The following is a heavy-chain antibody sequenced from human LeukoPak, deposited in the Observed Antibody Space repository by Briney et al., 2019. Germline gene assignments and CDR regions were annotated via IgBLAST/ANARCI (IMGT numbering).Heavy chain of an antibody. J-gene: IGHJ4*02. CDR2: ISGSGGST. V-gene: IGHV3-23*01. D-gene: IGHD2-2*02. Sequence: GSLRLSCAASGFTFSSYAMSWVRQAPGKGLEWVSAISGSGGSTYYADSVKGRFTISRDNSKNTLYLQMNSLRAEDTAVYYCAKVLGYCSSTSCHSNYFFDFWGQGTLVTVSS. CDR3: AKVLGYCSSTSCHSNYFFDF. CDR1: GFTFSSYA.